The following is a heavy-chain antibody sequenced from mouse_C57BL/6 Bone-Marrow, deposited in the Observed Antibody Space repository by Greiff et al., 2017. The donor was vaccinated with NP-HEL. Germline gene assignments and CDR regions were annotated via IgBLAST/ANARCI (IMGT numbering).Heavy chain of an antibody. CDR2: ISDGGSYT. CDR3: AREIYDGYSFAY. V-gene: IGHV5-4*01. CDR1: GFTFSSYA. J-gene: IGHJ3*01. Sequence: EVKLMESGGGLVKPGGSLKLSCAASGFTFSSYAMSWVRQTPEKRLEWVATISDGGSYTYYPDNVKGRFTISRDNAKNNLYLQMSHLKSEDTAMYYCAREIYDGYSFAYWGQGTLVTVSA. D-gene: IGHD2-3*01.